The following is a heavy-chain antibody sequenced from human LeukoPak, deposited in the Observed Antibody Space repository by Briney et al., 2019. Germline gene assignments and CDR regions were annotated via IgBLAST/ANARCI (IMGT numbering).Heavy chain of an antibody. CDR1: GGSISSSSYY. CDR3: ASHFRAPYYFDY. CDR2: IYYSGST. Sequence: SETLSLTCTVSGGSISSSSYYWGWVRQPPGKGLEWIGSIYYSGSTYYNPSLKSRVTISVDTSKNQFSLKLSSVTAADTAVYYCASHFRAPYYFDYWGQGTLVTVSS. J-gene: IGHJ4*02. V-gene: IGHV4-39*07.